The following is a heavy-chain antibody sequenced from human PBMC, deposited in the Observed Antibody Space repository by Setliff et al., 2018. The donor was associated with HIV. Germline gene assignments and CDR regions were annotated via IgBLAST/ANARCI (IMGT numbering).Heavy chain of an antibody. CDR2: IRSKAYGGTK. V-gene: IGHV3-49*03. J-gene: IGHJ3*02. D-gene: IGHD3-10*01. Sequence: PGGSLRLSCTASGFRFGDSAMSWFRQAPGKGPEWVGFIRSKAYGGTKEYAVSVKGRFTISRDDSKSIAYLQMNSLKTEDTAVYYCTTSYGSGTYYRMGAFAIWGQGTLVTVSS. CDR1: GFRFGDSA. CDR3: TTSYGSGTYYRMGAFAI.